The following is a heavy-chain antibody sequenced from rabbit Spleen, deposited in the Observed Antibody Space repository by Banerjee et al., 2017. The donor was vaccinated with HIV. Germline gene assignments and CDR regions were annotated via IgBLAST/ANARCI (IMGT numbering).Heavy chain of an antibody. J-gene: IGHJ4*01. CDR1: GFSFSNSYW. D-gene: IGHD4-1*01. Sequence: QSLEESGGDLVKPGASLTLTCTASGFSFSNSYWICWVRQAPGKGLESIACIDGGNGHISYATWVNGRFTMSRTSPTTVTLQMTSLTAADTATYLCAGTDATYSGDFYLWGPGTLVTVS. CDR2: IDGGNGHI. CDR3: AGTDATYSGDFYL. V-gene: IGHV1S40*01.